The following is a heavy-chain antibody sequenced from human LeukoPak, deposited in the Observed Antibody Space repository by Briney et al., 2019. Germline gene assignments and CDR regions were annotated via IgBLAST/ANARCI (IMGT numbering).Heavy chain of an antibody. J-gene: IGHJ4*02. V-gene: IGHV3-33*01. CDR1: GFTFSGYA. CDR3: ARASVGSYFSDY. Sequence: GGSLRLSCAASGFTFSGYAMHWVRQAPGKGPEWVAVIWYDGSNKYYADSVKGRFTISRDNSKNTLYLQMNSLRAEDTAVYYCARASVGSYFSDYWGQGTLVTVSS. CDR2: IWYDGSNK. D-gene: IGHD1-26*01.